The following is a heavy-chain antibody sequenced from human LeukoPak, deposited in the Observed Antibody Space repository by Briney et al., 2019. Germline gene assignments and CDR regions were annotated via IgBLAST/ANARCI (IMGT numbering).Heavy chain of an antibody. CDR1: GGSFSGYY. CDR2: INHSGST. D-gene: IGHD3-16*01. CDR3: ARTRGMSY. J-gene: IGHJ4*02. Sequence: KPSETPSLTCAVYGGSFSGYYWSWIRQPPREGLEWIGEINHSGSTNYNPSLKSRVTISVDTSKNQFSLKLSSVTAADTAVYYCARTRGMSYWGQGTLVTVSS. V-gene: IGHV4-34*01.